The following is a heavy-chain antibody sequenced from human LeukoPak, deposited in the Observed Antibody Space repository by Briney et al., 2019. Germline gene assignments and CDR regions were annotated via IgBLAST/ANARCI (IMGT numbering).Heavy chain of an antibody. Sequence: SVKVSCKASGYTFTSYAISWVRQAPGQGLEWMGRIIPILGIANYAQKFQGRVTITADKSTSTAYMELSSLRSEDTAVYYCARFIHLGGTDYWGQGTLVTVSS. V-gene: IGHV1-69*04. J-gene: IGHJ4*02. D-gene: IGHD1-1*01. CDR1: GYTFTSYA. CDR3: ARFIHLGGTDY. CDR2: IIPILGIA.